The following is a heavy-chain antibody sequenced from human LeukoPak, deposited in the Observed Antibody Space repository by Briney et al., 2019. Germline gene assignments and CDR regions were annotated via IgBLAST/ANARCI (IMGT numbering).Heavy chain of an antibody. V-gene: IGHV3-23*01. J-gene: IGHJ4*02. CDR2: ISGSGDST. Sequence: PGGSLRLSCAVSGLTFSSFAMSWVRQAPGKGLEWVSAISGSGDSTYYADSVKGRFTISRDNSKSTLFLQMNSLRAEDTAVYYCAKDRDHRSSWYTADYWGQGTLVTVSS. D-gene: IGHD6-13*01. CDR3: AKDRDHRSSWYTADY. CDR1: GLTFSSFA.